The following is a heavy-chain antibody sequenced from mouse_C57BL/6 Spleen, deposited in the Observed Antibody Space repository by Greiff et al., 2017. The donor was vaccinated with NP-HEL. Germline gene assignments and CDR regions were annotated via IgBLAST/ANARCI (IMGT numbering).Heavy chain of an antibody. CDR2: INYDGSST. D-gene: IGHD2-3*01. Sequence: EVQLQESEGGLVQPGSSMKLSCTASGFTFSDYYMAWVRQVPEKGLEWVANINYDGSSTYYLDSLKSRFIISRDNAKNILYMQMSSLKSEDTATYYCARIDDGYYDAMDYWGQGTSVTVSS. J-gene: IGHJ4*01. CDR1: GFTFSDYY. CDR3: ARIDDGYYDAMDY. V-gene: IGHV5-16*01.